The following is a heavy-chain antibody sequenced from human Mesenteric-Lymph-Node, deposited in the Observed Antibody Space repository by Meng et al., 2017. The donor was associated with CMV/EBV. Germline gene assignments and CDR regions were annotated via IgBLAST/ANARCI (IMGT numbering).Heavy chain of an antibody. CDR1: GFTFSSYA. V-gene: IGHV3-23*03. Sequence: GGSLRLSCAASGFTFSSYAMSWVRQAPGKGLEWVSVIYSGGSSTYYADSVKGRFTISRDNSKNTLYLQMNSLRAEDTAVYYCAKVGAPYDFWSGHDAFDIWGQGTMVTVSS. CDR2: IYSGGSST. CDR3: AKVGAPYDFWSGHDAFDI. D-gene: IGHD3-3*01. J-gene: IGHJ3*02.